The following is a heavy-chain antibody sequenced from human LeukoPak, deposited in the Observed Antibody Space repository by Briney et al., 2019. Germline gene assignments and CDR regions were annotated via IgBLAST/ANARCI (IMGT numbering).Heavy chain of an antibody. V-gene: IGHV3-73*01. Sequence: GGSLRLSCAVSGFSFSGSAVQWVRQASGKGLEWVARIRSKDNKYATAYVESVKGRFTISRDDSKSTAYLQMNSLRVEDTAVYYCTAGSPCRGDCYRYLDYWGQGSLVTVSS. CDR3: TAGSPCRGDCYRYLDY. D-gene: IGHD2-21*02. CDR2: IRSKDNKYAT. CDR1: GFSFSGSA. J-gene: IGHJ4*02.